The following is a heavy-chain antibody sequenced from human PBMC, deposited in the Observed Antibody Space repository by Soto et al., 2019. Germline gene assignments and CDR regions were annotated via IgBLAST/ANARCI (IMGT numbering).Heavy chain of an antibody. D-gene: IGHD3-22*01. Sequence: QVQLVQSGAEVKKPGSSVKVSCKASRGTFSSYAISWVRQAPGQGLEWMGGIIPIFGTANYAQKFQGRVTITADESTSTAYMELSSLRSEDTAVYYCARRKKYYYDSSGSFDYWGQGTLVTVSS. CDR3: ARRKKYYYDSSGSFDY. J-gene: IGHJ4*02. V-gene: IGHV1-69*12. CDR2: IIPIFGTA. CDR1: RGTFSSYA.